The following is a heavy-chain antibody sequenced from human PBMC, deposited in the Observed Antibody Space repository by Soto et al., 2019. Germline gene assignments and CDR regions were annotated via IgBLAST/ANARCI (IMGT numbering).Heavy chain of an antibody. CDR2: ISGSGGST. V-gene: IGHV3-23*01. D-gene: IGHD2-8*01. CDR1: GFTFSSYA. CDR3: AKAQDRGPRVYAIPFDY. Sequence: EVQLLESGGGLVQPGGSLRLSCAASGFTFSSYAMSWVRQAPGKGLEWVSAISGSGGSTYYADSVKGRFTISRDNSKNTLYLQMNSLRAEDTAVYYCAKAQDRGPRVYAIPFDYWGQGTLVTVSS. J-gene: IGHJ4*02.